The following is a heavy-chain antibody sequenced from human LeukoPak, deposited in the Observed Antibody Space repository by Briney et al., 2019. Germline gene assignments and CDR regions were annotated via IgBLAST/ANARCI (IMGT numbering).Heavy chain of an antibody. CDR3: ARAPAPYIVGATLPPYYYYYMDV. CDR1: GFTFSDHY. Sequence: GGSLRLSCAASGFTFSDHYMDWVRQAPGKGLEWVGRTRNKANSYTTEYAASVKGRFTISRDDSKNSLYLQMNSLKTEDTAVYYCARAPAPYIVGATLPPYYYYYMDVWGKGTTVTVSS. CDR2: TRNKANSYTT. D-gene: IGHD1-26*01. V-gene: IGHV3-72*01. J-gene: IGHJ6*03.